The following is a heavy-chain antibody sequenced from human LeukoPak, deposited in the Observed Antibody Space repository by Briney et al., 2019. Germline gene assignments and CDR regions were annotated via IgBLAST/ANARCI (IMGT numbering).Heavy chain of an antibody. Sequence: RGGSLSLSCAPSGFTFSSYWMSWVRQAPGKGLEGVANIKQDGSEKYYVDSVKGRFTISRDNAKNSLYLQMNSLRAEDTAVYYCAREVPYDSSRYYQPFDYWGQGTLVTVSS. J-gene: IGHJ4*02. CDR1: GFTFSSYW. CDR3: AREVPYDSSRYYQPFDY. V-gene: IGHV3-7*01. CDR2: IKQDGSEK. D-gene: IGHD3-22*01.